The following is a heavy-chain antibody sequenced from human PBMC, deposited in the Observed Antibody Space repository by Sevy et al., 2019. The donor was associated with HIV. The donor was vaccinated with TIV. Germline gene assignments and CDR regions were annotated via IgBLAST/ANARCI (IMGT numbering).Heavy chain of an antibody. CDR2: ISSSGSTI. V-gene: IGHV3-48*03. J-gene: IGHJ6*02. CDR3: ARVSYAINHRRCGMDV. Sequence: GGSLRLSCAASGFTFSSYEMNWVRQAPGKGLEWVSYISSSGSTIYYADSVKGRFTISRDNAKNSLYLQMNSLRAEDTAVYYCARVSYAINHRRCGMDVWGQGTTVTVSS. D-gene: IGHD6-6*01. CDR1: GFTFSSYE.